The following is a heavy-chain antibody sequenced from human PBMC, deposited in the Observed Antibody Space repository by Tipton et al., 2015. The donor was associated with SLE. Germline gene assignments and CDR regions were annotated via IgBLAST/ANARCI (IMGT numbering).Heavy chain of an antibody. V-gene: IGHV4-59*01. CDR3: ARDPDYYDSSGYGAFDI. CDR2: IYYSGST. D-gene: IGHD3-22*01. J-gene: IGHJ3*02. CDR1: GGSISSYY. Sequence: LRLSCTVSGGSISSYYWSWIRQPPGKGLEWIGYIYYSGSTNYNPSLKSRVTISVDTSKNQFSLKLSSVTAADTAVYYCARDPDYYDSSGYGAFDIWGQGTMVTVSS.